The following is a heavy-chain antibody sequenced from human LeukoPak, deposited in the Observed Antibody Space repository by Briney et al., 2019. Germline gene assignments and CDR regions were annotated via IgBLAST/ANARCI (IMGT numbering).Heavy chain of an antibody. V-gene: IGHV4-30-4*07. CDR3: ARSQFYGSGSYQGRWFDP. CDR2: IYYSGGT. J-gene: IGHJ5*02. D-gene: IGHD3-10*01. Sequence: PSETLSLTCAVSGGSISSGDYSWGWIRQPPGKGLEWIGNIYYSGGTYYNPSLKSRVNISVDTSKNQFSLKLTSVTAADTAVYYCARSQFYGSGSYQGRWFDPWGQGTLVTVSS. CDR1: GGSISSGDYS.